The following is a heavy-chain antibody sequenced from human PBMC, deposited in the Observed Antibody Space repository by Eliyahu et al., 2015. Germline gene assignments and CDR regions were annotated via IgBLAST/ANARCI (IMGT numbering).Heavy chain of an antibody. Sequence: QVQLQQWGAGLLKPSETLSLTCAVYGGSFSGYYWSWIRQPPGKGLEWIGEINHSGSTNYNPSLKSRVTISVDTSKNQFSLKLSSVTAADTAVYYCARGHYYGSGSYFSWGQGTLVTVSS. CDR1: GGSFSGYY. CDR2: INHSGST. V-gene: IGHV4-34*01. D-gene: IGHD3-10*01. CDR3: ARGHYYGSGSYFS. J-gene: IGHJ4*02.